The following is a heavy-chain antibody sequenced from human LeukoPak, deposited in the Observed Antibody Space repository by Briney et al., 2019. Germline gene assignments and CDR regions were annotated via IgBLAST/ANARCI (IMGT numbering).Heavy chain of an antibody. V-gene: IGHV3-48*01. D-gene: IGHD4-17*01. CDR2: ISSSSSTI. CDR1: GFTFSSYS. Sequence: PGGSLRLSCAASGFTFSSYSMNWVRQAPGKGLEWVSYISSSSSTIYYADSVKGRFTISRDNAKNSLYLQMNSLRAEDTAVYYCARDQNLNGPDYGDYVVDWDYDAFDIWGQGTMVTVSS. CDR3: ARDQNLNGPDYGDYVVDWDYDAFDI. J-gene: IGHJ3*02.